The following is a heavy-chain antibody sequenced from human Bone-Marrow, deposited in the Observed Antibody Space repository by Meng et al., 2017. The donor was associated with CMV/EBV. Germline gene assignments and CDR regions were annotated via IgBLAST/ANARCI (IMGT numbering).Heavy chain of an antibody. CDR1: GFGFSDSS. J-gene: IGHJ4*02. Sequence: LSLTCAASGFGFSDSSMHWVRQASGKGLEWVAHIRNKANNYATSYAASVEGRFSISRDDSKKSAYLQMNSLRTEDTAVYYCTRLLVGVTSCDYWGQGNLVNVAS. V-gene: IGHV3-73*01. D-gene: IGHD1-26*01. CDR3: TRLLVGVTSCDY. CDR2: IRNKANNYAT.